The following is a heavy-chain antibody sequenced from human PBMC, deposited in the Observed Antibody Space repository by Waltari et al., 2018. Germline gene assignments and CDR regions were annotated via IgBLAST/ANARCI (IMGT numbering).Heavy chain of an antibody. Sequence: DVQLVESGGGLVTSGGCVRLSCASSGVPLSTFTMNWVRQPPGQGLEWVSNISRSGNYIYYADSVKGRFTISRDNAKNSLFLHMNSLRGDDTAVYFCAGDGSSSAFHSWGQGTLVTVSS. D-gene: IGHD6-19*01. J-gene: IGHJ1*01. CDR1: GVPLSTFT. V-gene: IGHV3-21*02. CDR2: ISRSGNYI. CDR3: AGDGSSSAFHS.